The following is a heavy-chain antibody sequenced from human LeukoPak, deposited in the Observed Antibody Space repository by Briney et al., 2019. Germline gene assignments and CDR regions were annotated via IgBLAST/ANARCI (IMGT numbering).Heavy chain of an antibody. D-gene: IGHD3-22*01. CDR1: GYTSTDYY. CDR2: INPNSGGT. V-gene: IGHV1-2*02. Sequence: SVKXSCKASGYTSTDYYMRWVRQAPGQGLEWMGWINPNSGGTNYAQKFQGRVSMTRDTSISTAYMELSRLRSDDTAVYYRAREGSSGYPDYYFDYWGQGTLVTVSS. CDR3: AREGSSGYPDYYFDY. J-gene: IGHJ4*02.